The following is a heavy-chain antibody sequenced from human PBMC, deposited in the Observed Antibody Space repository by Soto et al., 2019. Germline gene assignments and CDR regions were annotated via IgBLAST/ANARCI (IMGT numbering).Heavy chain of an antibody. D-gene: IGHD5-18*01. Sequence: EVQLVESGGGLIQPGGSLRLICAASGLSVTANYMTWVRQAPGKGLEWLSIIYRGGGTYYADSLKGRAIISRDGSRNMVFLQMNSLTAEDAGVYYCARRDDSETSDIWGRGTAVNVSS. CDR3: ARRDDSETSDI. CDR1: GLSVTANY. J-gene: IGHJ3*02. V-gene: IGHV3-53*01. CDR2: IYRGGGT.